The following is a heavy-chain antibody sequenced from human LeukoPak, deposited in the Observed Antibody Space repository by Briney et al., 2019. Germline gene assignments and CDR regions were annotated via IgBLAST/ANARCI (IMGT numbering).Heavy chain of an antibody. CDR2: ISGSGGST. CDR1: GFTFSSYA. J-gene: IGHJ4*02. Sequence: GGSLRLSCVASGFTFSSYAMSWVRQAPGKGLEWVSAISGSGGSTYYADSVKGRFTISRDNSKNTLYLQMNSLRAEDTAVYYCAKDRYQNYYDSSGYYSGHWGQGTLVTVSS. V-gene: IGHV3-23*01. CDR3: AKDRYQNYYDSSGYYSGH. D-gene: IGHD3-22*01.